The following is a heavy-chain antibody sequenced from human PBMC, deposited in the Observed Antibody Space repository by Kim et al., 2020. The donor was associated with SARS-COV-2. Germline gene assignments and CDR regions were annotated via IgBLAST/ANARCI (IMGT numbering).Heavy chain of an antibody. Sequence: GGSLRLSCSASGFTFSSYAMHWVRQAPGKGLEYVSAISRYGGTTYNADSVKGRFTISRDNSKNTLYLQMSSLRAEDTAVYYCVKSIYCSSISCYDYFDYWGQGTLVTVSS. V-gene: IGHV3-64D*09. CDR1: GFTFSSYA. D-gene: IGHD2-2*01. CDR2: ISRYGGTT. J-gene: IGHJ4*02. CDR3: VKSIYCSSISCYDYFDY.